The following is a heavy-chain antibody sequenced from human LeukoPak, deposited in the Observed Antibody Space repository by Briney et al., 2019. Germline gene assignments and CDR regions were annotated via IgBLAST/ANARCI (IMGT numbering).Heavy chain of an antibody. V-gene: IGHV4-38-2*02. D-gene: IGHD3-22*01. CDR1: GYSISSGYY. CDR2: IYHSGNT. Sequence: PSETLSLTCTVSGYSISSGYYWGWIRQPPGRGLEWIGSIYHSGNTYYSPSLKSRVTISVDTSKNQFSLKLSSVTAADTAVYYCARIYYDSSGRIDYWGQGTLVTVSS. J-gene: IGHJ4*02. CDR3: ARIYYDSSGRIDY.